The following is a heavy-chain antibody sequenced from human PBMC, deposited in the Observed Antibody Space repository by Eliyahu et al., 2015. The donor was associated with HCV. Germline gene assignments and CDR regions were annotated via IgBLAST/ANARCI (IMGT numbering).Heavy chain of an antibody. CDR3: TTGGVVPAALDVDY. CDR1: GFTFSNAW. J-gene: IGHJ4*02. D-gene: IGHD2-2*01. Sequence: EVQLVESGGGLVKPGGSLRLSCAASGFTFSNAWMSWVRQAPGKGLEWVGRIRPKDDGGTTAYAAPVKGRFSISRDDSQNTLYLQINNLETEDTAVYYCTTGGVVPAALDVDYWGQGTLVTVSS. CDR2: IRPKDDGGTT. V-gene: IGHV3-15*01.